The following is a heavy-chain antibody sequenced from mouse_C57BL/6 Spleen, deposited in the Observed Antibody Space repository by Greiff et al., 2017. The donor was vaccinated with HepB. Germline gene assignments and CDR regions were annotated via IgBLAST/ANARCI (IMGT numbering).Heavy chain of an antibody. V-gene: IGHV5-17*01. J-gene: IGHJ4*01. D-gene: IGHD2-3*01. CDR2: ISSGSSTI. CDR3: ARNGYSIYYAMDY. Sequence: EVKLQESGGGLVKPGGSLKLSCAASGFTFSDYGMHWVRQAPEKGLEWVAYISSGSSTIYYADTVKGRFTISRDNAKNTLFLQMTSLRSEDTAMYYCARNGYSIYYAMDYWGQGTSVTVSS. CDR1: GFTFSDYG.